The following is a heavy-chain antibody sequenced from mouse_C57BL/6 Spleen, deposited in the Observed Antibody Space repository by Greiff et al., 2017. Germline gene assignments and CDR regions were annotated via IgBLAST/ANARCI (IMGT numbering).Heavy chain of an antibody. V-gene: IGHV5-4*01. J-gene: IGHJ4*01. Sequence: EVQGVESGGGFVKPGGSLKLSCAASGFTFSSYAMSWVRQTPEKRLEWVATISDGGSYTYYPDNVKGRFTISRDNAKNNLYLQMSHLKSEDTAMYYCARDLMDYWGQGPSVTVSS. CDR1: GFTFSSYA. CDR2: ISDGGSYT. CDR3: ARDLMDY.